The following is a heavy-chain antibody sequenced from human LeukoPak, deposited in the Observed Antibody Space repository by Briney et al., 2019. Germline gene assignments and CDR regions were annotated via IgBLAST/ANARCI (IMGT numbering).Heavy chain of an antibody. V-gene: IGHV3-48*01. Sequence: TGGSLRLSCAASGFTFSSYSMNWVRQAPGKGLEWVSYISSSSSTIYYADSVKGRFTISRDNAKNSLYLQMNSLRAEDTAVYYCARDRLNHGSSPFDYWGQGTLVTVSS. J-gene: IGHJ4*02. D-gene: IGHD2-15*01. CDR1: GFTFSSYS. CDR3: ARDRLNHGSSPFDY. CDR2: ISSSSSTI.